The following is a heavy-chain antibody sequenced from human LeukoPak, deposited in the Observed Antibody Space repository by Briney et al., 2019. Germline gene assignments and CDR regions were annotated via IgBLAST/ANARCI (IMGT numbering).Heavy chain of an antibody. V-gene: IGHV4-61*08. CDR3: ARSYDSRGYFYYGMDV. D-gene: IGHD3-22*01. Sequence: SETLSLTCTVSGGSISSGGYYWSWIRQHPGKGLEWIGYIYYSGSTGYNPSLKSRVTISVDTSKNQFSLKLTSVTAADTAVYYCARSYDSRGYFYYGMDVWGQGTTVTVSS. CDR1: GGSISSGGYY. CDR2: IYYSGST. J-gene: IGHJ6*02.